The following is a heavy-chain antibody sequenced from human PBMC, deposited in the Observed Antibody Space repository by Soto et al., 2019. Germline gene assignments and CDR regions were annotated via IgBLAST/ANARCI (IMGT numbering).Heavy chain of an antibody. D-gene: IGHD1-26*01. J-gene: IGHJ4*02. CDR3: ARDQVGATSFDY. V-gene: IGHV1-69*08. CDR1: GGSFSSSP. CDR2: IIPSRGRP. Sequence: QVQLVQSGAEVKKPGSSVKVSCKASGGSFSSSPFSWVRQAPGQGLEWMGRIIPSRGRPTYAQKFRGRVTXXANXSTTTVYMTMSSLRSEDTALYYCARDQVGATSFDYWGQGTRVTVSS.